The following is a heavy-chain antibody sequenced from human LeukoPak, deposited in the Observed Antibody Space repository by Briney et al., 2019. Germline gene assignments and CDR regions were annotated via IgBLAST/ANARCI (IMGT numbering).Heavy chain of an antibody. Sequence: GSLRLSCAASGFTFSRYGMHWVRQAPGKGLEWVTAISYDGSNKYYADPVKGRFTISRDNSKNTLYLQMNSLRAEDTAVYYCAKDGGGYNYFDYWGQGTLVTVSS. J-gene: IGHJ4*02. CDR3: AKDGGGYNYFDY. CDR2: ISYDGSNK. CDR1: GFTFSRYG. D-gene: IGHD5-24*01. V-gene: IGHV3-30*04.